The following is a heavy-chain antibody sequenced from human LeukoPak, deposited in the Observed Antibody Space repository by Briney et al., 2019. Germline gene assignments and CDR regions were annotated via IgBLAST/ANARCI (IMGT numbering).Heavy chain of an antibody. CDR1: GFTLSSYG. D-gene: IGHD3-10*01. CDR2: ISYDGSNK. V-gene: IGHV3-30*03. Sequence: GGSLRLSCAASGFTLSSYGMHWVRQAPGKGLEWVAVISYDGSNKYYADSVKGRFTISRDNSKNTLYLQMNSLRAEDTAVYYCARDLNDYYGSGSSYNWFDPWGQGTLVTVSS. CDR3: ARDLNDYYGSGSSYNWFDP. J-gene: IGHJ5*02.